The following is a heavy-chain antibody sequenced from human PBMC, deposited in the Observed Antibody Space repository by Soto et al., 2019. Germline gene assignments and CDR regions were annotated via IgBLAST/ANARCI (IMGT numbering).Heavy chain of an antibody. D-gene: IGHD3-16*02. V-gene: IGHV3-23*01. CDR3: VKDVLITFGGVIADDAFEI. Sequence: EVQLLESGGGLVQPGGSLRLSCAASGFKFSNYAMSWVRQAPGKGLEWVSVISENSGKIHYADSVKGRFTISRDNSKNTVHMQMNRLRAEDTAVYYCVKDVLITFGGVIADDAFEIWGQGTMVIVSS. J-gene: IGHJ3*02. CDR2: ISENSGKI. CDR1: GFKFSNYA.